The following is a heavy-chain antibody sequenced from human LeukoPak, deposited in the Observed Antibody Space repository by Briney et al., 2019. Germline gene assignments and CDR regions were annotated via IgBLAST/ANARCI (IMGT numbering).Heavy chain of an antibody. CDR1: GYTFTSYA. CDR3: ARGGYSYGYYYYYYMDV. Sequence: ASVKVSCKASGYTFTSYAMHWVRQAPGQRLEWMGWSNAGNGNTKYSQEFQGRVTITRNTSISTAYMELSSLRSEDTAVYYCARGGYSYGYYYYYYMDVWGKGTTVTVSS. CDR2: SNAGNGNT. J-gene: IGHJ6*03. D-gene: IGHD5-18*01. V-gene: IGHV1-3*02.